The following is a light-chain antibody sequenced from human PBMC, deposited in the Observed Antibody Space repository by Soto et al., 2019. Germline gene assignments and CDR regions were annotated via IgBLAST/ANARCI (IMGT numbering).Light chain of an antibody. V-gene: IGKV1-39*01. Sequence: DIQMTQSPSSLSASVGDRDTITCRASQSISSYLNWYQQKPGKAPKPLIYAASSLQSGVPSRFSGSGSGTDFTLTISSLQPEDFATYYCQQSYSTPRTFGQGTKVDIK. J-gene: IGKJ1*01. CDR1: QSISSY. CDR2: AAS. CDR3: QQSYSTPRT.